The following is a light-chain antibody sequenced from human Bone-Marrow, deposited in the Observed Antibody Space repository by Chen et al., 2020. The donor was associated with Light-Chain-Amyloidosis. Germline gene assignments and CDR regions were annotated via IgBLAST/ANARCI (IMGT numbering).Light chain of an antibody. CDR3: QSADSSGTYEVI. V-gene: IGLV3-25*03. CDR2: RDT. CDR1: DLPTKY. J-gene: IGLJ2*01. Sequence: SYHLPQPPSVSVSPAQPSRITCAGDDLPTKYAYWYQQKPGQAPVLVIHRDTERPSGISERFSGSSSGTTATLTISGVQAEDEADYHCQSADSSGTYEVIFGGGTKLTVL.